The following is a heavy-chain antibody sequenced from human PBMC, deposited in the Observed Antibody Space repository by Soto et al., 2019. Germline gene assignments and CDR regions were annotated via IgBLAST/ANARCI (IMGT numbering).Heavy chain of an antibody. D-gene: IGHD3-3*01. CDR2: VNGGGAIT. Sequence: EVQLLESGGGLVQPGGSLRLSCAASEITFSSYSMIWVRQAPGKGLEWVSGVNGGGAITYYAESVKGRFTISRDNSKNTLYLKMNSLRAEDTAVFYCARGHFGVTMDVWGQGTTVTVSS. J-gene: IGHJ6*02. CDR3: ARGHFGVTMDV. CDR1: EITFSSYS. V-gene: IGHV3-23*01.